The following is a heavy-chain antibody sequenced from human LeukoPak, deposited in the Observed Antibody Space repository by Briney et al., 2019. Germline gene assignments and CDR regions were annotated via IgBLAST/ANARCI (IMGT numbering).Heavy chain of an antibody. D-gene: IGHD6-19*01. CDR2: IYTSGST. CDR3: ARAGFGSGWHYFDY. CDR1: GGSINNYY. V-gene: IGHV4-4*07. J-gene: IGHJ4*01. Sequence: PSETLSLTCTVSGGSINNYYWSWIRQTAGKGLEWVGRIYTSGSTDYNPSLESRVSISVDTSKNQYSLRLISVTAADTAVYYCARAGFGSGWHYFDYWGRGILVSVSS.